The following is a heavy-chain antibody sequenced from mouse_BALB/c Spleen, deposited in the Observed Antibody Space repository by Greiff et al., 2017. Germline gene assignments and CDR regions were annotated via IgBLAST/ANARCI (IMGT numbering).Heavy chain of an antibody. J-gene: IGHJ2*01. V-gene: IGHV5-6-5*01. CDR2: ISSGGST. D-gene: IGHD2-14*01. CDR1: GFTFSSYA. Sequence: DVMLVESGGGLVKPGGSLKLSCAASGFTFSSYAMSWVRQTPEKRLEWVASISSGGSTYYPDSVKGRFTISRDNARNILYLQMSSLRSEDTAMYYCARAGNYRYDVPFDYWGQGTTLTVSS. CDR3: ARAGNYRYDVPFDY.